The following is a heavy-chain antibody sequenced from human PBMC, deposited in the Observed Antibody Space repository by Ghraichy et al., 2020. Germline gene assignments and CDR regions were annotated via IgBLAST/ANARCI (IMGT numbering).Heavy chain of an antibody. CDR1: GGSISLYY. D-gene: IGHD3-22*01. Sequence: SETLSLTCTVSGGSISLYYLNWIRQPPGKGLEWIGYIYYSGSTSYNPSLKSRVTISVDTSRDQFSLKLSSVTAADTAVYYCARAAYYYDSSAYYPTPSGYFDFWGQGALVTVSS. J-gene: IGHJ4*02. V-gene: IGHV4-59*01. CDR2: IYYSGST. CDR3: ARAAYYYDSSAYYPTPSGYFDF.